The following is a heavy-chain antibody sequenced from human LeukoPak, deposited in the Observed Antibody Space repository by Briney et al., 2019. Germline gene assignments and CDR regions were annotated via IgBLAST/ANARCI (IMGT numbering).Heavy chain of an antibody. CDR1: LFTLSRYE. D-gene: IGHD3-10*01. CDR3: ARASTYYYGSGSPNWFDP. J-gene: IGHJ5*02. CDR2: ITSSGSTI. V-gene: IGHV3-48*03. Sequence: VGSLRLSCAASLFTLSRYEINWGRQAPGKGLEGGSYITSSGSTIYYADSVKSRFTISRDNAKNSLYLQMNSLRAEDTAVYYCARASTYYYGSGSPNWFDPWGQGTLVTVSS.